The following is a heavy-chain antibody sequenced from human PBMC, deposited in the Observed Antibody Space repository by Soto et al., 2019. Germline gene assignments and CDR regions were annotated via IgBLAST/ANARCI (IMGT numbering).Heavy chain of an antibody. CDR3: AIRYSGYDMYYFDY. D-gene: IGHD5-12*01. J-gene: IGHJ4*02. CDR1: GGSFSGYY. V-gene: IGHV4-34*01. Sequence: QVQLQQWGAGLLKPSETLSLTCDVYGGSFSGYYWNWIRQPPGKGPEWIGEIHHSGSTNYNPSVKSRVTISVDTSKNQFSLKLTSVTAADTAVYYCAIRYSGYDMYYFDYWGQGTLVTVSS. CDR2: IHHSGST.